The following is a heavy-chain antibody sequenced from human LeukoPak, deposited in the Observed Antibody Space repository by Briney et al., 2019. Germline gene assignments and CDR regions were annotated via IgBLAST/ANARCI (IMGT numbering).Heavy chain of an antibody. Sequence: ASVKVSCTASGYTFTGYYMHWVRQAPGQGLEWMGWINPNSGGTNYAQKFQGWVTMTRDTSISTAYMELSRLRSDDTAVYYCAREWRYYYGSGSYSTFDYWGQGTLVTVSS. D-gene: IGHD3-10*01. J-gene: IGHJ4*02. CDR3: AREWRYYYGSGSYSTFDY. CDR1: GYTFTGYY. CDR2: INPNSGGT. V-gene: IGHV1-2*04.